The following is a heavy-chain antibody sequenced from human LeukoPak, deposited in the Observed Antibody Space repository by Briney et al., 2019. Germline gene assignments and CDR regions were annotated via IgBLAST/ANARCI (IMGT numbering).Heavy chain of an antibody. Sequence: ASVKVSCKASGYTFTGHYIHWVRQAPGQGLEWLGWVNPNSGGTNYAQKFQRRVTTTRDTSITTDYIDQSSMRSDDTAVYYCARPSHGYSFGHFDQWGQGTRVIVSS. CDR2: VNPNSGGT. J-gene: IGHJ4*02. V-gene: IGHV1-2*02. CDR3: ARPSHGYSFGHFDQ. D-gene: IGHD5-18*01. CDR1: GYTFTGHY.